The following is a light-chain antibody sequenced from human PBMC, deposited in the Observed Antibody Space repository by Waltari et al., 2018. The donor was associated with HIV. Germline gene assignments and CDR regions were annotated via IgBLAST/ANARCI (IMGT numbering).Light chain of an antibody. CDR3: CSYAGSYPSV. V-gene: IGLV1-47*01. CDR2: RNN. CDR1: SSNIGSSY. Sequence: QSVLTQPPSASGTPGQRVTISCSGSSSNIGSSYVYWYQQLPGTAPKLLMYRNNQRPSGVPDRFSGSKSGTSASLAISGLQAEDEAAYYCCSYAGSYPSVFGAGTEVTVL. J-gene: IGLJ1*01.